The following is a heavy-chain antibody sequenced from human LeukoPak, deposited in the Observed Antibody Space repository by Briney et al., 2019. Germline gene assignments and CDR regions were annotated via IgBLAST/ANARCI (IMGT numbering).Heavy chain of an antibody. D-gene: IGHD1-26*01. CDR2: ISYDGSDK. V-gene: IGHV3-30*04. CDR3: ARDPYSGNYGGYYYYYMDV. Sequence: PGGSLRLSCAATGFTFSLYTMHWVRQAPGKGLEWVAVISYDGSDKYYADSVKGRFTISRDNSKNTLFLQMNSLRPEDTAVYYCARDPYSGNYGGYYYYYMDVWGKGTTVTISS. J-gene: IGHJ6*03. CDR1: GFTFSLYT.